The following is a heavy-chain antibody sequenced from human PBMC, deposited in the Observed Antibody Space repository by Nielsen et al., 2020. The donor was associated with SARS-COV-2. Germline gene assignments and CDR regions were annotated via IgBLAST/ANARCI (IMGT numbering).Heavy chain of an antibody. V-gene: IGHV3-23*01. Sequence: GESLKISCASSGFIFSSYAMSWVRQAPGKGLEWVSGLSNTGDTTYYADSVKGRFTVSRDNSENTLPLEMFSLRAEDAAVYYCATALYTSAWFSPSYFAYWGQGTLVSVSS. CDR1: GFIFSSYA. D-gene: IGHD6-13*01. CDR3: ATALYTSAWFSPSYFAY. J-gene: IGHJ4*02. CDR2: LSNTGDTT.